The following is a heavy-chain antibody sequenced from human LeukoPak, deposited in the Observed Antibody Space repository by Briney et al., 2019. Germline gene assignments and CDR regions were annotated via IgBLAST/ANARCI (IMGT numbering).Heavy chain of an antibody. CDR2: IHYSGST. D-gene: IGHD6-19*01. CDR3: ARESSGIDY. Sequence: PSETLSLTCTVSGGSISSYYWSWIRQPPGKGLEWIGYIHYSGSTNYNPSLKSRVTISVDTSKNQFSLKLSSVTAADTAVYYCARESSGIDYWGQGTLVTVSS. CDR1: GGSISSYY. V-gene: IGHV4-59*01. J-gene: IGHJ4*02.